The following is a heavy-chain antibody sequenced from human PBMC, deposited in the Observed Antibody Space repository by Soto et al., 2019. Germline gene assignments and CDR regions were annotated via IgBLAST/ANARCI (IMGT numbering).Heavy chain of an antibody. Sequence: PGGSRRLSCAASGFTFSSYGMHWVRQAPGKGLEWVAAISYDGSNKYYADSVKGQFTISRDNSKNTLYLLMNSLRAEDTAVYYCAKGNYDFAYVMDVWGQGTTVTVSS. CDR2: ISYDGSNK. V-gene: IGHV3-30*18. CDR1: GFTFSSYG. J-gene: IGHJ6*02. CDR3: AKGNYDFAYVMDV. D-gene: IGHD3-3*01.